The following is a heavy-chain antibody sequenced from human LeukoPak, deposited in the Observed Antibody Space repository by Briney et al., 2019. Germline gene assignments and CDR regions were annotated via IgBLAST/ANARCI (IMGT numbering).Heavy chain of an antibody. CDR1: GFSLSNSG. J-gene: IGHJ5*02. CDR3: AKAGMVQKWFDP. D-gene: IGHD3-10*01. CDR2: IRTDGSDK. Sequence: GGSLRPSCAASGFSLSNSGMHWVRQAPGKGREWVAFIRTDGSDKNYADSVKGRFTISRDNSKNTLYLQMNSLRPEDTAVYYCAKAGMVQKWFDPWGQGTLVTVSS. V-gene: IGHV3-30*02.